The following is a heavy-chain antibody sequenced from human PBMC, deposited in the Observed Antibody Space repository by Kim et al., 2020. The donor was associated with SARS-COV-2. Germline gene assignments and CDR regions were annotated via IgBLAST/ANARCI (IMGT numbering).Heavy chain of an antibody. CDR3: ARAPRYSSSWYGSYYGMDV. Sequence: GGSLRLSCAASGFTVSSNYISWVRQAPGKGLEWVSVIYSGGSTYYADSVKGRFTISRDNSKNTLYLQMNSLRAEDTAVYYCARAPRYSSSWYGSYYGMDVWGQGTTVTVSS. J-gene: IGHJ6*02. CDR2: IYSGGST. CDR1: GFTVSSNY. D-gene: IGHD6-13*01. V-gene: IGHV3-66*01.